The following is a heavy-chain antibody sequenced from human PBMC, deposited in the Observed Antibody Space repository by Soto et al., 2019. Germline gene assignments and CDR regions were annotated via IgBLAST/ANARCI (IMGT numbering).Heavy chain of an antibody. Sequence: QVPLVESGGGVVQPGRSLRLSCAASGFTFSSYAMHWVRQAPGKGLEWVAVISYDGSNKYYADSVKGRFTISRDNSMNTLYLQMNSLKAEDTAVYYCARDGYNYRDYYYYYGMDVWGQGTTVTVSS. V-gene: IGHV3-30-3*01. J-gene: IGHJ6*02. CDR2: ISYDGSNK. CDR3: ARDGYNYRDYYYYYGMDV. CDR1: GFTFSSYA. D-gene: IGHD5-12*01.